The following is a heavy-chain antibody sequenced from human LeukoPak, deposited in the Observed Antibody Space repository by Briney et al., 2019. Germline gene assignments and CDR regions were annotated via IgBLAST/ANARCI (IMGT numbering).Heavy chain of an antibody. D-gene: IGHD3-3*01. J-gene: IGHJ6*03. Sequence: GGSLRLSCVASGFTFSSFGMHWVRQGPGQGMERVAVISYDGGNKYYADPVKGPLPITSDNSKNTPYLQMNSLRGEDTALSYCAKAFTIFGVVIFQYHYMDVWGKGTTVTVSS. CDR1: GFTFSSFG. V-gene: IGHV3-30*18. CDR2: ISYDGGNK. CDR3: AKAFTIFGVVIFQYHYMDV.